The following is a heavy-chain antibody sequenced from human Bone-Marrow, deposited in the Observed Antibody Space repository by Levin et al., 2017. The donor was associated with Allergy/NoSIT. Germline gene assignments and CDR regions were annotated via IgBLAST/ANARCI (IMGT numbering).Heavy chain of an antibody. D-gene: IGHD3-10*01. J-gene: IGHJ6*02. CDR1: GYTFSDHG. V-gene: IGHV3-33*06. CDR3: AKDVRSGSMDV. Sequence: GGSLRLSCVTSGYTFSDHGIHWVRQAPGKGLEWVALVWSHGSSQYYADSVRGRFTVSKDDSKNTVSLQMDRLRAEDTAVYYCAKDVRSGSMDVWGQGTTVTVSS. CDR2: VWSHGSSQ.